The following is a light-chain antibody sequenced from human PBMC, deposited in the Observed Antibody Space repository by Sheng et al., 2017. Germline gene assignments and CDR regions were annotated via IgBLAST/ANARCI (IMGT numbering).Light chain of an antibody. CDR1: QGISSY. J-gene: IGKJ5*01. CDR2: DAS. V-gene: IGKV1-33*01. CDR3: QQYDNLLIT. Sequence: IRMTQSPSSFSASTGDRVTITCRASQGISSYLAWYQQKPGKAPKLLIYDASNLETGVPSRFSGSGSGTDFTFTISSLQPEDIATYYCQQYDNLLITFGQGTRLEIK.